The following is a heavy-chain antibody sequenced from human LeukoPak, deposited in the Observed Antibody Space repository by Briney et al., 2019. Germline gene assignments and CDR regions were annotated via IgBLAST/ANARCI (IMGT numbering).Heavy chain of an antibody. V-gene: IGHV1-69*13. D-gene: IGHD1-26*01. CDR2: IIPIFGTA. CDR1: GGTFSSYA. CDR3: ARGRGSGSYFYYFDY. Sequence: ASVKVSCKASGGTFSSYAISWVRQAPGQGLEWMGGIIPIFGTANYAQKFQGRVTITADESTSTAYMELSSLRSEDTAVYYCARGRGSGSYFYYFDYWGQGTLVTVSS. J-gene: IGHJ4*02.